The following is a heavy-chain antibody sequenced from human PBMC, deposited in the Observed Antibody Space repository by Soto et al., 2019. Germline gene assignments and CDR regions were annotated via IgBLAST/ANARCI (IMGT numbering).Heavy chain of an antibody. CDR2: IIPMFGTT. Sequence: QVQLVQSGAAVQKPGSSVKVSCTASGRTFSRYAINWVRQAPGQGLEWMGGIIPMFGTTNYAQKFQGRITITADDSTSTVHMELTNLKSEDTAVYFCARVGDHTNPWGQGTLVTVSS. D-gene: IGHD3-16*01. CDR3: ARVGDHTNP. V-gene: IGHV1-69*01. CDR1: GRTFSRYA. J-gene: IGHJ5*02.